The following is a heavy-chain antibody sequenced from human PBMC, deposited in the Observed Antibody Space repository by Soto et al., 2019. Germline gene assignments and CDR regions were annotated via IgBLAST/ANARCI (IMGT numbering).Heavy chain of an antibody. Sequence: QVQLVQSGAEVKKPGSSVTVSCKASGGTFSSYAISWVRQAPGQGLEWMGGIIPIFGTANYAQKFQGRVTITADKSTSTAYMELSSLRSEDTAVYYCARTTSPQWGATHFDYWGQGTLVTVSS. V-gene: IGHV1-69*06. CDR1: GGTFSSYA. CDR3: ARTTSPQWGATHFDY. CDR2: IIPIFGTA. J-gene: IGHJ4*02. D-gene: IGHD1-26*01.